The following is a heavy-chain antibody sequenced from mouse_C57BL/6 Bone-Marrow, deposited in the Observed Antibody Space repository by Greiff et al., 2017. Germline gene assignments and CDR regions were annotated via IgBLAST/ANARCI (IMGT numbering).Heavy chain of an antibody. CDR2: IWWDDDK. J-gene: IGHJ2*01. Sequence: QVTLKESGPGILQPSQTLSLTCSFSGFSLSTFGMGVGWIRQPSGKGLEWLAHIWWDDDKYYNPALKSRLTISKDTSKNQVFLKSANVDTADTATYYCARSHYYGRSYGYFDYWGQGTTLTVSS. CDR1: GFSLSTFGMG. V-gene: IGHV8-8*01. CDR3: ARSHYYGRSYGYFDY. D-gene: IGHD1-1*01.